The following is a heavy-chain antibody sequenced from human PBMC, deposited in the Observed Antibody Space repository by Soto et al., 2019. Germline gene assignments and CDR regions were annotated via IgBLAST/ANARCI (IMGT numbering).Heavy chain of an antibody. CDR1: GFTFRDYY. D-gene: IGHD3-10*01. CDR2: ISSSGSAT. J-gene: IGHJ4*02. V-gene: IGHV3-11*01. CDR3: ATEKGAATSYFEY. Sequence: GGSLRLSCAASGFTFRDYYMTWIRQAPGKGLEWVSHISSSGSATYYADSVKGRFIISRDNAKNSLYLQMNSLRAEDTAVYYCATEKGAATSYFEYWGQGTLFTVAS.